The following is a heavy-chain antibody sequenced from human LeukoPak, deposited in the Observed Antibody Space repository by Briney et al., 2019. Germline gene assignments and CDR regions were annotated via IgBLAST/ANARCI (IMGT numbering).Heavy chain of an antibody. CDR1: GGTFSSYA. CDR3: ARDHLGYGSGSPFNY. J-gene: IGHJ4*02. CDR2: IIPIFATA. D-gene: IGHD3-10*01. V-gene: IGHV1-69*13. Sequence: SVKVSCKASGGTFSSYAISWVRQAPGQGLEWMGGIIPIFATANYAEKFQGRVTITAGESTSTAYMELSSLRSEDTAVYYCARDHLGYGSGSPFNYWGQGTLVTVSS.